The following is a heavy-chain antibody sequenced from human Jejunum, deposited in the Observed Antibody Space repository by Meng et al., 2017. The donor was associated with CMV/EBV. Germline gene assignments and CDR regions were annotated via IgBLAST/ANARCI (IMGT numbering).Heavy chain of an antibody. CDR1: GCICSKYA. CDR3: TTWLVAHFDY. D-gene: IGHD3-22*01. V-gene: IGHV3-23*01. Sequence: WAASGCICSKYALSWVRQAPGKGLEWVAHMDGPTHNTHYAESAKGRFAISRDNSQNTLYLHMNGLRAEDTAVYYCTTWLVAHFDYWGPGTLVTVSS. J-gene: IGHJ4*02. CDR2: MDGPTHNT.